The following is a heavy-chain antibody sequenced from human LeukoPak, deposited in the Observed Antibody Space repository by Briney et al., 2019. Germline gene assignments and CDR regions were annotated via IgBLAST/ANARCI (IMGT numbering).Heavy chain of an antibody. V-gene: IGHV1-2*02. J-gene: IGHJ2*01. D-gene: IGHD2-21*02. CDR1: GYTFTGYY. CDR2: INPNSGGT. Sequence: GASVKVSCKASGYTFTGYYMHWVRQAPGQGLEWMGWINPNSGGTNYAQKFQGRVTMTRDTSISTAYMELSRLRSDDTAVYYCAGSFEVATAFNYYGMDVWGRGTLVTVSS. CDR3: AGSFEVATAFNYYGMDV.